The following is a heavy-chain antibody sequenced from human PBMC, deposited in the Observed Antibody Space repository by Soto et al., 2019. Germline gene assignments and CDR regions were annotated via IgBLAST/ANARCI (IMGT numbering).Heavy chain of an antibody. V-gene: IGHV3-73*01. CDR1: GFTFSGSA. CDR2: IRSKANSYAT. D-gene: IGHD3-9*01. CDR3: TRRSGRDILTGSNWFDP. J-gene: IGHJ5*02. Sequence: GGSLRLSCAASGFTFSGSAMHWGRQASGQGLEWVGRIRSKANSYATAYAASVKGRCTISRDDSKNTAYLQMNSLKPEDTAVYYCTRRSGRDILTGSNWFDPWGQGTLVTV.